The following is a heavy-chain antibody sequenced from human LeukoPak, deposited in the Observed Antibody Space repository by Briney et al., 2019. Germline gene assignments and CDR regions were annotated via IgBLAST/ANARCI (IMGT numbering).Heavy chain of an antibody. CDR3: ANSGSYRGGYYFDY. V-gene: IGHV3-30-3*01. Sequence: GGSLRLSCAASGFTFSSYAMHWVRQAPGKGLEWVAVISYDGSNKYYADSVKGRFTISRDNSKNTLYLQMNSLRAEDTAVYYCANSGSYRGGYYFDYWGQGTLVTVSS. CDR1: GFTFSSYA. CDR2: ISYDGSNK. D-gene: IGHD1-26*01. J-gene: IGHJ4*02.